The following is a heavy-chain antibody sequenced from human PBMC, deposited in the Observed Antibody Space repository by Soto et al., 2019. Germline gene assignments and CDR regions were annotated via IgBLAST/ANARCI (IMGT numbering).Heavy chain of an antibody. CDR3: ARVFGWLDY. Sequence: EVQLVESGGGLVQPGGSLRLSCAASGFTVSSNYMTWVRQAPGKGLEYVSAISSNGGSTYYANSVKGRFTISRDNSKNTLYLQMGSLRAEDMAVYYCARVFGWLDYWGQGTLVTVSS. J-gene: IGHJ4*02. CDR1: GFTVSSNY. V-gene: IGHV3-64*01. CDR2: ISSNGGST. D-gene: IGHD6-19*01.